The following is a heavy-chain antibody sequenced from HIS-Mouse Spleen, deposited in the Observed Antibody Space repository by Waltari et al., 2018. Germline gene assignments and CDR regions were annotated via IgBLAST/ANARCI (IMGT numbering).Heavy chain of an antibody. CDR1: GFTFSSYW. CDR2: IKQDGSEK. J-gene: IGHJ4*02. D-gene: IGHD6-13*01. CDR3: ASIAAAGIGAFDY. Sequence: EVQLVESGGGLVQPGGSLRLSCAASGFTFSSYWMSWVRQAPGKGLEWVANIKQDGSEKYYVDSVKGRFTISRDNAKNSLYLQMNSLRAEDTAVYYCASIAAAGIGAFDYWGQGTLVTVSS. V-gene: IGHV3-7*01.